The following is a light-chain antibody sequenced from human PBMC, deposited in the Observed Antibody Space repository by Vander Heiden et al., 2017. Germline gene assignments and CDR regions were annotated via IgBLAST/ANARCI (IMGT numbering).Light chain of an antibody. J-gene: IGKJ4*01. V-gene: IGKV2-24*01. CDR3: MQPNP. CDR1: QSLVHSDGNTY. Sequence: DIVMTQTPLSSPVTLGQPASISCRSSQSLVHSDGNTYLSGRQQRPGQPPRLLIYKSSNRFSGVKDRFSGSGAGTDFTRKISRVEAEDVGGNDCMQPNPFGGGTKVEIK. CDR2: KSS.